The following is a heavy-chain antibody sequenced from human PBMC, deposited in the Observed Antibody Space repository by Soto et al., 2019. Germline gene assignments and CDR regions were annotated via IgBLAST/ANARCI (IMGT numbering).Heavy chain of an antibody. Sequence: SETLSLTCTVSGGSISSGGYYWSWIRQHPGKGLEWIGYIYYSGSTYYNPSLKSRVIISVDTSKNQFSLKLSSVTAADTAVYYCARGQCSSTSCYPVTKWGQGTLVTGSS. CDR3: ARGQCSSTSCYPVTK. D-gene: IGHD2-2*01. V-gene: IGHV4-31*03. CDR2: IYYSGST. J-gene: IGHJ4*02. CDR1: GGSISSGGYY.